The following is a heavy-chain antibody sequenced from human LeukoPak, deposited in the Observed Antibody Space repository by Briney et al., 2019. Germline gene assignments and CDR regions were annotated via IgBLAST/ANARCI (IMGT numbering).Heavy chain of an antibody. CDR3: ARARYDSSGYSADFWDY. D-gene: IGHD3-22*01. CDR2: IYSGGST. Sequence: GGSLRLSCAASGFTFSRYAMSWVRQAPGKGLEWVSVIYSGGSTYYADSVKGRFTISRDNSKNTLYLQMNSLRAEDTAVYYCARARYDSSGYSADFWDYWGQGTLVTVSS. CDR1: GFTFSRYA. J-gene: IGHJ4*02. V-gene: IGHV3-66*01.